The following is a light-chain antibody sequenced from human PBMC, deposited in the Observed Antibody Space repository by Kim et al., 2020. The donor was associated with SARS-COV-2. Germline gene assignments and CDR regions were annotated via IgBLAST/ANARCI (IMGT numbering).Light chain of an antibody. V-gene: IGKV3-15*01. CDR2: DVS. CDR1: QSLTTN. CDR3: QQFHIWPYT. Sequence: EIVMAQSPATLSVSPGDRATLSCRARQSLTTNLAWYQQKPGQAPGLLMYDVSTRATGVPARFSGSGSGTEFTLTNSSLQSEDFAVYFCQQFHIWPYTFGPGTKLEI. J-gene: IGKJ2*01.